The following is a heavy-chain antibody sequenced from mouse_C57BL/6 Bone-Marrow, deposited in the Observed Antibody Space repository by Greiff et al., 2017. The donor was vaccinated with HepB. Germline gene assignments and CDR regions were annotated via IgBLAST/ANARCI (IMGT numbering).Heavy chain of an antibody. CDR3: ARHENYYGSSPWCAY. D-gene: IGHD1-1*01. Sequence: QVQLKESGAELVKPGASVKLSCKASGFTFTEYTIHWVQQRSGQGLEWIGWFYSGSGSIKYNEKFKDKATLTANKSSSTVYMKLSSLTSEDSAVYFCARHENYYGSSPWCAYWGQVTLVTVSA. V-gene: IGHV1-62-2*01. J-gene: IGHJ3*01. CDR1: GFTFTEYT. CDR2: FYSGSGSI.